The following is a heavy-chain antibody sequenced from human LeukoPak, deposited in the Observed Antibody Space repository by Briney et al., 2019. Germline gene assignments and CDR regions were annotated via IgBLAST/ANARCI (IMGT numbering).Heavy chain of an antibody. CDR3: ARYGASVRGFDS. V-gene: IGHV4-59*01. Sequence: SETLSLTCTVSGGSINSYYWSWLRQPPGQGLEWIGYIYYSGTTYYNPSLKSRVTISVDTSKKQFSLKLSSVTAADTAVYYCARYGASVRGFDSWGQGTLVTVSS. D-gene: IGHD4/OR15-4a*01. CDR1: GGSINSYY. CDR2: IYYSGTT. J-gene: IGHJ4*02.